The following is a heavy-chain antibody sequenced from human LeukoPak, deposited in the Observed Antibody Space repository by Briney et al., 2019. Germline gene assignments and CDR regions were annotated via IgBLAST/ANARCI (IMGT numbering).Heavy chain of an antibody. Sequence: PSEALSLTCTVSGGSIRSYYWSWIRQPPGKGLEWIGFIYYSGSTKYNPSLKSRVTISVDTSKKQGSLKLSSVTAADTGVYYCARHYPNENGGAFDYWGQGTLVTVYS. CDR3: ARHYPNENGGAFDY. D-gene: IGHD4-23*01. V-gene: IGHV4-59*08. J-gene: IGHJ4*02. CDR1: GGSIRSYY. CDR2: IYYSGST.